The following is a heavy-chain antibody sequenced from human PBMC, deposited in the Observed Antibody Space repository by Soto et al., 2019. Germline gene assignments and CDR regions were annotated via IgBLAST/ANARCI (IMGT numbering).Heavy chain of an antibody. D-gene: IGHD6-19*01. CDR1: GYSISSGYY. J-gene: IGHJ4*02. Sequence: SETLSLTCAVSGYSISSGYYWGWIRQPPGKGREWIGSIYHSGSTYYNPSLKSRVTIAVDTSKNQFSLKPSSVTAADTAVYYCARTPPVAGPLDYWGPETLVAVSS. V-gene: IGHV4-38-2*01. CDR3: ARTPPVAGPLDY. CDR2: IYHSGST.